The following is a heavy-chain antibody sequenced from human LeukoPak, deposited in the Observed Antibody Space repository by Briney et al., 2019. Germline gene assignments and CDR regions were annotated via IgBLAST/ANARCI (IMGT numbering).Heavy chain of an antibody. V-gene: IGHV4-59*01. CDR1: GGSISSYY. D-gene: IGHD1-26*01. CDR3: ARASRWELLGGTNRYAFDI. J-gene: IGHJ3*02. Sequence: PSETLSLTCTVSGGSISSYYWSWIRQPPGKGLEWIGYIYYSGSTNYNPSLKSRVTISVDTSKNQFSLKLSSVTAADTAVYYCARASRWELLGGTNRYAFDIWGQGTMVTVSS. CDR2: IYYSGST.